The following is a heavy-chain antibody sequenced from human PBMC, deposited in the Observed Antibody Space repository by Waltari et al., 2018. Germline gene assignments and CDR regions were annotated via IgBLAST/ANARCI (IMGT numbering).Heavy chain of an antibody. J-gene: IGHJ3*02. V-gene: IGHV4-31*11. CDR1: GYSISSRGYY. CDR3: ARGRGLLWFGELLGAFDI. D-gene: IGHD3-10*01. Sequence: QVQLQESGPGLVKPSETLSLTCAVSGYSISSRGYYWSWVRQHPGKGLEWIGYIYYSGSTYYNPSLKSRVTISVDTSKNQFSLKLSSVTAADTAVYYCARGRGLLWFGELLGAFDIWGQGTMVTVSS. CDR2: IYYSGST.